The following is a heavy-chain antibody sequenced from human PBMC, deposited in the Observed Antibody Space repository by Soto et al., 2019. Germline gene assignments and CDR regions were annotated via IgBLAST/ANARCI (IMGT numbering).Heavy chain of an antibody. D-gene: IGHD6-19*01. CDR3: ARQAVDEGYSSGWYFVS. Sequence: QPQLQESGPGLVKPSETLFLTCTVSGGSISSRSYFWGWIRQPPGKGLEWIGSASYNVRTYYNPSRTGRLTLSVDTSKTSFFLTLRSVTATDAAGYYCARQAVDEGYSSGWYFVSWGQGTLVTVSS. J-gene: IGHJ4*02. CDR1: GGSISSRSYF. V-gene: IGHV4-39*01. CDR2: ASYNVRT.